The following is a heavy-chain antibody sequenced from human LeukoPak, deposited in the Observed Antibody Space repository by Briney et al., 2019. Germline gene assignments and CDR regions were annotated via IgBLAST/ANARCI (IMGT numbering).Heavy chain of an antibody. Sequence: NPSETLSLTCAVYGGPFSGYYWSWIRRPPGKGLEWIGEINHSGSTKYNPSLKSRVTISVDTSKNQFSLKLSSVTAADTAVYFCARLSKGRYFDYIFDSWGQGTLVTVSS. J-gene: IGHJ4*02. V-gene: IGHV4-34*01. D-gene: IGHD3-9*01. CDR2: INHSGST. CDR3: ARLSKGRYFDYIFDS. CDR1: GGPFSGYY.